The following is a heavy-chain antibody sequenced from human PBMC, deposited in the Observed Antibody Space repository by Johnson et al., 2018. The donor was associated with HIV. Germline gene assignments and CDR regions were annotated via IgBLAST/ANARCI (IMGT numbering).Heavy chain of an antibody. Sequence: VQLVESGGGVVQPGRSLRLSCAASGFTFSSYWMHWVRQAPGKGLVWVSRINSDGSSTSYADSVKGRFTISRDNAKNTLYLQINSLRAEDTAVYYCARDSYYDSSGYDAFDIWGQGTMVTVSS. D-gene: IGHD3-22*01. CDR2: INSDGSST. V-gene: IGHV3-74*01. CDR1: GFTFSSYW. CDR3: ARDSYYDSSGYDAFDI. J-gene: IGHJ3*02.